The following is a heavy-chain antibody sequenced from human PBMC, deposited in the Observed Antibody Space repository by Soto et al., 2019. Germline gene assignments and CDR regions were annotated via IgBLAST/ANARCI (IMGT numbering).Heavy chain of an antibody. D-gene: IGHD6-13*01. CDR3: ARHRGRGAAAGTDYYYYYGMDV. J-gene: IGHJ6*02. V-gene: IGHV5-51*01. Sequence: GESLKISCKGSGYSFTSYWIGWVRQMPGKGLEWMGIIYPGDSDTRYSPSFQGQVTISADKSISTAYLQWSSPKASDTAMYYCARHRGRGAAAGTDYYYYYGMDVWGQGTTVTVSS. CDR2: IYPGDSDT. CDR1: GYSFTSYW.